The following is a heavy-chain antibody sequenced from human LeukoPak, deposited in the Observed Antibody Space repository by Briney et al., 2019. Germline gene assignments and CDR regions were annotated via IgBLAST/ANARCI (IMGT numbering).Heavy chain of an antibody. J-gene: IGHJ4*02. CDR2: IKSKGDGETT. Sequence: PGGSLRLSCEASRYTFTNACMNWVRQAPGKGLEWVGRIKSKGDGETTDYAVHVKGRFTITRDDSNNMVYLQMNSLKIEDTAVYYCAIDEPNYAPYDFDHWGQGTLVTVSS. V-gene: IGHV3-15*01. CDR1: RYTFTNAC. D-gene: IGHD4/OR15-4a*01. CDR3: AIDEPNYAPYDFDH.